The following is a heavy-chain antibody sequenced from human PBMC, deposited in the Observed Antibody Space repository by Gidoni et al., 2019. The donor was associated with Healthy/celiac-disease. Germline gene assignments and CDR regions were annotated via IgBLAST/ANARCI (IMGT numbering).Heavy chain of an antibody. D-gene: IGHD3-10*01. CDR2: INHSGST. CDR3: ARDKGWFGVDY. Sequence: GLEWIGEINHSGSTNYNPSLKSRVTISVDTSKNQFSLKLSSVTAADTAVYYCARDKGWFGVDYWGQGTLVTVSS. J-gene: IGHJ4*02. V-gene: IGHV4-34*01.